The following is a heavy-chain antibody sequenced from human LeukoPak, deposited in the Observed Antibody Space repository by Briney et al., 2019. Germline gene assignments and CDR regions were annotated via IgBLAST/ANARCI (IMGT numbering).Heavy chain of an antibody. CDR1: GGSISTYY. J-gene: IGHJ4*02. D-gene: IGHD6-13*01. CDR3: ARLTYSISWYYFDF. Sequence: SETLSLTCTISGGSISTYYWSWIRQPPGKGLEWIGYVYSSGSTDYNPSLKSRVTISLDTSQNQFSLNVTSITTADTAVYYCARLTYSISWYYFDFGGQGTLVTVSS. V-gene: IGHV4-59*01. CDR2: VYSSGST.